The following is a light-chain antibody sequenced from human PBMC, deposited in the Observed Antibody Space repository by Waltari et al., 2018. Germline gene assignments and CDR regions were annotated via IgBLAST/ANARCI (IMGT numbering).Light chain of an antibody. V-gene: IGLV3-21*04. Sequence: SYVVTQPPSVSVAPGETATITCGGHNIGTYRVHWYQQKAGQAPVLVIFYDRDRPSGIPDRFSGSNSGNTATLTISRVEAGDEARYYCHVWHPHVDPGVFGTGTEVTVL. CDR2: YDR. CDR1: NIGTYR. CDR3: HVWHPHVDPGV. J-gene: IGLJ1*01.